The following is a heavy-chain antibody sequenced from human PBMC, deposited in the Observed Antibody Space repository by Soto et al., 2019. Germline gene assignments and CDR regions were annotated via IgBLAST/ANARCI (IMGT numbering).Heavy chain of an antibody. CDR1: GGSFSGYY. Sequence: SETLSLTCAVYGGSFSGYYWSWIRQPPGKGLEWIGEINHSGSTNYNPSLKSRVTISVDTSKNQFSLKLSSVTAADTAVYYCARGRGYSGYDWNWFDPWGQGTLVTVSS. J-gene: IGHJ5*02. D-gene: IGHD5-12*01. CDR3: ARGRGYSGYDWNWFDP. V-gene: IGHV4-34*01. CDR2: INHSGST.